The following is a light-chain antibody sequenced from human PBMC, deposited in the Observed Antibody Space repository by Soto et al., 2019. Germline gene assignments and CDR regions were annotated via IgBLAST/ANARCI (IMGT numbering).Light chain of an antibody. CDR3: RSYAGSNNLP. CDR1: SSDVGAYNY. J-gene: IGLJ3*02. Sequence: QSALTQPPSASGSPGQSVTISCTGSSSDVGAYNYVSWYQQHPGKAPKLMIDEVTKRPSGVTDRFSGYKSGNTASLTVSGLQAEDEADYYCRSYAGSNNLPFGGGTKLTVL. CDR2: EVT. V-gene: IGLV2-8*01.